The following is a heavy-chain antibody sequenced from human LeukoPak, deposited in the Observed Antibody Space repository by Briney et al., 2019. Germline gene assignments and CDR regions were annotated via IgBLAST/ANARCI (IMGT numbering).Heavy chain of an antibody. J-gene: IGHJ5*02. V-gene: IGHV3-20*04. Sequence: GGSLRLSCEVSGFTFGDYGMSWVRQAPGNEPEWGAGISWNSDSTGYPDSVKCRFTISKHKAKNSPCLPLNCLIVEDTALYYCARDRRGITGTEWFDPWGQGTLVTVSS. CDR1: GFTFGDYG. CDR3: ARDRRGITGTEWFDP. D-gene: IGHD1-20*01. CDR2: ISWNSDST.